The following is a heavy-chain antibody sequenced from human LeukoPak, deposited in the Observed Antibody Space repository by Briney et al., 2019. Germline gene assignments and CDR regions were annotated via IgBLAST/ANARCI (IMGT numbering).Heavy chain of an antibody. D-gene: IGHD3-10*01. V-gene: IGHV3-23*01. J-gene: IGHJ3*02. Sequence: GGSLRLSCAASGFTFSSYSMSWVRQAPGKGLEWVSAILDSGGNTFYADSVKGRFTISRDNSKNMVYLQMNSLRAEDTALYYCAKDFGSGAPEDALDIWGQGTMVTVSA. CDR1: GFTFSSYS. CDR2: ILDSGGNT. CDR3: AKDFGSGAPEDALDI.